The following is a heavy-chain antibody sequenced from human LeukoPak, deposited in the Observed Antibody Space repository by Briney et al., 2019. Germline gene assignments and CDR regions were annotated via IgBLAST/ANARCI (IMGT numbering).Heavy chain of an antibody. CDR1: GLSFSDNY. CDR2: INSDGSMT. Sequence: PGRSLRLSCAASGLSFSDNYMGSLRQPPGKWLEWLSYINSDGSMTKYTASVQGRFTISRDNAKRSLFLQMNNLRANDTARYYCAKGSHGWTFDVWGQGSQVTVSS. CDR3: AKGSHGWTFDV. J-gene: IGHJ4*02. D-gene: IGHD2-2*03. V-gene: IGHV3-11*01.